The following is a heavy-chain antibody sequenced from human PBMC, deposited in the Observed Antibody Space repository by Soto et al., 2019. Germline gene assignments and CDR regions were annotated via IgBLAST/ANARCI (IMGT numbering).Heavy chain of an antibody. D-gene: IGHD2-21*01. CDR2: FHDGTI. CDR3: AREEGYCDGGRCFRSAFDV. J-gene: IGHJ3*01. CDR1: GLPVSDRY. Sequence: PGGSLRLSCAVSGLPVSDRYMSWVRQTPGRRLEWVSVFHDGTIYYADSVKGRFTISWDITKRSLYLQMNSLRAEDTAVYYCAREEGYCDGGRCFRSAFDVWGQGTVVTVSS. V-gene: IGHV3-66*01.